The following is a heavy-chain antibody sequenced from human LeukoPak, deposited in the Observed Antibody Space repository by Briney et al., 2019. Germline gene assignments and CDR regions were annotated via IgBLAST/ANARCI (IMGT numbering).Heavy chain of an antibody. V-gene: IGHV4-34*01. Sequence: SETLSLTCAVYGGSFSGYYWSWIRQPPGKGLEWIGEINHSGSTNYNPSLKSRVTISVDTSKNQFSLKLSSVTAADTAVYYCASKYYDFWSGYSSDYGGQGTLVTVSA. CDR3: ASKYYDFWSGYSSDY. CDR1: GGSFSGYY. D-gene: IGHD3-3*01. J-gene: IGHJ4*02. CDR2: INHSGST.